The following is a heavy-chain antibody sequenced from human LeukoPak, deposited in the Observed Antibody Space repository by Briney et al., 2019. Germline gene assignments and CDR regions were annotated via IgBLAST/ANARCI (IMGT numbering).Heavy chain of an antibody. J-gene: IGHJ4*02. CDR3: ARDLILPVAGHCSGGSCYSGYSYGLPGGY. D-gene: IGHD2-15*01. V-gene: IGHV1-2*02. CDR1: GYTFTGYY. Sequence: ASVKVSRKASGYTFTGYYMHWVRQAPGQGLEWMGWINPNSGGTNYAQKFQGRVTMTRDTSISTAYMELSRLRSDDTAVYYCARDLILPVAGHCSGGSCYSGYSYGLPGGYWGQGTLVTVSS. CDR2: INPNSGGT.